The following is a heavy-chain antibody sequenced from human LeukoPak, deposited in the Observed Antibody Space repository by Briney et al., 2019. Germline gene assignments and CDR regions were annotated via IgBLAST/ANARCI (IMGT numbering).Heavy chain of an antibody. CDR1: GFTFSSNY. CDR2: ISSSSSTI. D-gene: IGHD5-12*01. V-gene: IGHV3-48*04. Sequence: GGSLRLSCAASGFTFSSNYMSWVRQAPGKGLEWVSYISSSSSTIYYADSVKGRFTISRDNARNSLYLQMNSLRAEDTAVYYCARPLGSIVATSGGYYYGMDVWGQGTTVTVSS. CDR3: ARPLGSIVATSGGYYYGMDV. J-gene: IGHJ6*02.